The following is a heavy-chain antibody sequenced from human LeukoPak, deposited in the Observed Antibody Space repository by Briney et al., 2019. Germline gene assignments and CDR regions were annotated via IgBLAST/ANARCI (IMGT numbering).Heavy chain of an antibody. J-gene: IGHJ4*02. CDR2: INPNSGGT. CDR1: GGTFTGYY. Sequence: ASVKVSCKASGGTFTGYYMHWVRQAPGQGLEWMGCINPNSGGTNYAQKFQGRVTMTRDTSISTAYMELSRLRADDTAVYYCARDPHYYDSSGYSDRKAVHDDYWGQGTLVTVSS. CDR3: ARDPHYYDSSGYSDRKAVHDDY. V-gene: IGHV1-2*02. D-gene: IGHD3-22*01.